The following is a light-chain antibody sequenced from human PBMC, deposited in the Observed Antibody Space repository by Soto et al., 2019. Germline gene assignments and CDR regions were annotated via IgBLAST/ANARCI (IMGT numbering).Light chain of an antibody. J-gene: IGLJ3*02. V-gene: IGLV2-14*01. CDR3: SSYTRRGTVV. CDR1: SIDVGGYNY. Sequence: QCALTQPASVSGSPGQSITISCTGTSIDVGGYNYVSWYQQHPGKAPKLMIYEVSNRPSGVSNRFSGSKSGNTASLTISGLQAEDEADYYCSSYTRRGTVVFGGGTKLTVL. CDR2: EVS.